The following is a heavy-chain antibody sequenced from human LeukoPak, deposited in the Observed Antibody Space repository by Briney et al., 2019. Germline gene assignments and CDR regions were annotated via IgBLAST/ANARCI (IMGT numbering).Heavy chain of an antibody. J-gene: IGHJ4*02. CDR3: ARAPYVLRFLEHRGDY. CDR2: ISSSGSTI. D-gene: IGHD3-3*01. V-gene: IGHV3-48*03. CDR1: GFTFSSYE. Sequence: LAGGSLRLSCAASGFTFSSYEMNWVRQAPGKGLEWVSYISSSGSTIYYADSVKGRFTISRDNAKNSLYLQMNSLRAEDTAVYYCARAPYVLRFLEHRGDYWGQGTLVTVSS.